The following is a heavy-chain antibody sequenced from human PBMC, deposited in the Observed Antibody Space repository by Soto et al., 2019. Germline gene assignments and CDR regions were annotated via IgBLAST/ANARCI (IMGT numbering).Heavy chain of an antibody. D-gene: IGHD2-15*01. V-gene: IGHV1-46*01. Sequence: ASVKVSCKASGYTFTSYYMHWVRQAPGQGLEWMGIINPSGGSTSYAQKFQGRVTMTRDTSTSTVYMELSSLRSEDTAVYYCARAGRGYCSGGSCFRRAFDIWGQGTMVTVSS. J-gene: IGHJ3*02. CDR2: INPSGGST. CDR1: GYTFTSYY. CDR3: ARAGRGYCSGGSCFRRAFDI.